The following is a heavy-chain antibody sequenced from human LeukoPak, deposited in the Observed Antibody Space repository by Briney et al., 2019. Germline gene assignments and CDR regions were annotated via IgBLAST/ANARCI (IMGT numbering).Heavy chain of an antibody. CDR3: AREIESMDV. V-gene: IGHV3-30-3*01. CDR2: ISYDGSNK. J-gene: IGHJ6*02. Sequence: GRSLRLSCAASGLTFSSYAMHWVRQAPGKGLEWVAVISYDGSNKYYADSVKGRFTISRDNSKNTLYLQMNSLRAEDTAVYYCAREIESMDVWGQGTTVTVSS. CDR1: GLTFSSYA.